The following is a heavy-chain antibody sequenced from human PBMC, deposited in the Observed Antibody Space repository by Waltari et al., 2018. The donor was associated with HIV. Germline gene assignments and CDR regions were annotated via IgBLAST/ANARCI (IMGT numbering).Heavy chain of an antibody. CDR3: ARGRRNNYYDSTTYPYFDY. D-gene: IGHD3-22*01. CDR2: VNYSGDT. J-gene: IGHJ4*02. CDR1: GDSFGNSF. Sequence: QVQLQQWGAGLLKPSETLSLTCAVYGDSFGNSFWTWLRQPPRQGLEWIGEVNYSGDTKYHPSLKSRVSMSVDTSKNQFSLRLTSVTAADTAVYYCARGRRNNYYDSTTYPYFDYWGQGTLVAVST. V-gene: IGHV4-34*02.